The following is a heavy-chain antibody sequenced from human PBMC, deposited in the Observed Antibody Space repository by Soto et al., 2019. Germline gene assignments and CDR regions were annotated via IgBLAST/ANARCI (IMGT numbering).Heavy chain of an antibody. J-gene: IGHJ5*02. CDR3: AITMVRGVMVLDP. Sequence: SETLSLTCTVSGGSISSSSYYWGWIRQPPGKGLEWIGSIYYSGSTYYNPSLKSRVTISVDTSKNQFSLKLSSVTAADTAVYYCAITMVRGVMVLDPWGQGTLVTVSS. V-gene: IGHV4-39*01. CDR1: GGSISSSSYY. D-gene: IGHD3-10*01. CDR2: IYYSGST.